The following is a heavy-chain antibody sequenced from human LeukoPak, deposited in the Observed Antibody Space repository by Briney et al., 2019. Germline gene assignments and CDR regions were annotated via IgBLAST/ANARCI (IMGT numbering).Heavy chain of an antibody. J-gene: IGHJ4*02. Sequence: GESLRLSCTTSGFAFNGFAMSWGRHPAPQGLGWAGISRRWDNGGAAEYPALVKRRFIISRDDLIGIAYLHMNSLKTEDTAVYYCSRNGPVDFDYWGQGSRVIVSA. V-gene: IGHV3-49*04. CDR3: SRNGPVDFDY. CDR2: SRRWDNGGAA. CDR1: GFAFNGFA.